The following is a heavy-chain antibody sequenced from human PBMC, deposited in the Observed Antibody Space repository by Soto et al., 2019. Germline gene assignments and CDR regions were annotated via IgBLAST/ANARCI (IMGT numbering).Heavy chain of an antibody. CDR1: GFSVTNGGEG. D-gene: IGHD6-19*01. CDR2: LYWDGDK. CDR3: AHRKTTITVATYFDL. Sequence: QITLKESGPTLVKPTQTLTLTCTFSGFSVTNGGEGVGWIRQPPGKALEWLATLYWDGDKRYSPSLRKRASVSTDTSKSQVVLTMTDMGPEDTGTYFCAHRKTTITVATYFDLWGQGTLVTVS. J-gene: IGHJ4*02. V-gene: IGHV2-5*02.